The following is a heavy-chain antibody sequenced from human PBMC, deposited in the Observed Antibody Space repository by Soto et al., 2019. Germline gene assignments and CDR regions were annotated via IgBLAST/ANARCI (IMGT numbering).Heavy chain of an antibody. V-gene: IGHV1-2*02. CDR2: INPNSGDT. CDR3: ARVGQQLVRRWFDP. J-gene: IGHJ5*02. CDR1: GYTFTGYY. Sequence: GASVKVSCKASGYTFTGYYMHWVRQAPGQGLEWMGWINPNSGDTNYAQKFQGRVTMTRDTSISTAYMELSRLRSDDTAVYYCARVGQQLVRRWFDPWGQGTLVTVSS. D-gene: IGHD6-13*01.